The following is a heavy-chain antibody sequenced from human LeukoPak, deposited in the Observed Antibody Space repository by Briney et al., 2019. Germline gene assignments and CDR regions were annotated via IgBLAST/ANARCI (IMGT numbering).Heavy chain of an antibody. Sequence: QSGGSLRLSCAASGLTVSRKFMNWVRQAPGKGLEWVSGIYDDGSTFYADSVKGRFTISRDDATNMVFLQMNSLRPEDTAIYYCIRGGPSTWSWGQGTLVTVSS. CDR2: IYDDGST. CDR1: GLTVSRKF. CDR3: IRGGPSTWS. D-gene: IGHD2-15*01. J-gene: IGHJ5*02. V-gene: IGHV3-66*01.